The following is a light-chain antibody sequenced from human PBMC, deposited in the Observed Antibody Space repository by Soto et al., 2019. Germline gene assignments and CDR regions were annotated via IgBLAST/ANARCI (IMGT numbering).Light chain of an antibody. Sequence: AIRMTQSPSSLSASTGDRVTITCRASQGISSYLAWYQQKPGKAPKLLIYAASTLQRGVPSRFSGSGSGTDFTLTISCLQSEDFATYYCQQYYSYPPTFGGGTKVEIK. CDR2: AAS. V-gene: IGKV1-8*01. CDR3: QQYYSYPPT. CDR1: QGISSY. J-gene: IGKJ4*01.